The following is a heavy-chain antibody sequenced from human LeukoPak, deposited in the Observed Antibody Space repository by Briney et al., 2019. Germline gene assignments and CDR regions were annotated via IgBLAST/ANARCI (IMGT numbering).Heavy chain of an antibody. CDR1: GFTFSSFA. CDR3: ARRPGAYFDH. CDR2: IGASGFTT. D-gene: IGHD3-10*01. V-gene: IGHV3-23*01. J-gene: IGHJ4*02. Sequence: GGSLRLSCAASGFTFSSFAMAWVRQAPGKGLEWVSVIGASGFTTYYADSVRGRFTISRDNSKTTLHLQMNSLRPEDTAVYYCARRPGAYFDHWGLGTLVTVSS.